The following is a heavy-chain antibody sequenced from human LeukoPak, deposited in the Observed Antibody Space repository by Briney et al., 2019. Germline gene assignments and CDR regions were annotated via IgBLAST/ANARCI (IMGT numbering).Heavy chain of an antibody. J-gene: IGHJ4*02. D-gene: IGHD2-15*01. Sequence: TSETLSLTCSVSGGSISSYYWSWIRQPPGKGLEWIGYISYSGNTNYNPSLKSRVTISVDTSKNQFSLKLSSVTAADTAAYYCATRSTGVAATFDSWGQGALVTVSS. CDR1: GGSISSYY. CDR3: ATRSTGVAATFDS. V-gene: IGHV4-59*01. CDR2: ISYSGNT.